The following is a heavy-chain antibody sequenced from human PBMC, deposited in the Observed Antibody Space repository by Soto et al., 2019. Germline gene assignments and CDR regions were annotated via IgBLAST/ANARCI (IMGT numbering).Heavy chain of an antibody. CDR2: IYSGDST. V-gene: IGHV3-66*01. CDR1: GFTVSSIY. D-gene: IGHD3-22*01. J-gene: IGHJ4*02. Sequence: GGSLRLSCAASGFTVSSIYMSWVRQAPGKGLEWVSVIYSGDSTYYADSVKGRFTISRDNSKNTLYLQMNSLRAEDTAVYYCARVIVRTSYYDSSGYYFNYWGQGTLGTAAS. CDR3: ARVIVRTSYYDSSGYYFNY.